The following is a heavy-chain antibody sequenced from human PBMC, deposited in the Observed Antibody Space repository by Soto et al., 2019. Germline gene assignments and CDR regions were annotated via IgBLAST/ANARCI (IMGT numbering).Heavy chain of an antibody. CDR2: ISSSSSTI. CDR3: ARDVGRGVYHLGGYYYGMDV. Sequence: PGGSLRLSCAASGFTFSSYSMNWVRQAPGKGLEWVSYISSSSSTIYYADSVKGRFTISRDNAKNSLYLQMNSLRDEETAVYYCARDVGRGVYHLGGYYYGMDVWGQGTTVTVSS. CDR1: GFTFSSYS. V-gene: IGHV3-48*02. D-gene: IGHD6-13*01. J-gene: IGHJ6*02.